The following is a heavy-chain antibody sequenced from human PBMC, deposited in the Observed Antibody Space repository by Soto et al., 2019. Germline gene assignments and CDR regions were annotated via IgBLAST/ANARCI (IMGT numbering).Heavy chain of an antibody. J-gene: IGHJ4*02. CDR3: VRVGGGSFFPFDH. CDR2: IVTNTEIN. D-gene: IGHD2-15*01. V-gene: IGHV3-11*01. Sequence: QVQLVESGGGLVKPGGSLTLSCAASGFPFRNYLMGWTRQPPGKELDWLSYIVTNTEINYYANSVQRRFTISRDNARNLLYLHMTSLTVEDTATYYCVRVGGGSFFPFDHWGQGTRVTVPS. CDR1: GFPFRNYL.